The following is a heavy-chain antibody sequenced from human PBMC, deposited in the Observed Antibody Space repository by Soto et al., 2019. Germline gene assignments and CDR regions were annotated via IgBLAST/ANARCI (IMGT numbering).Heavy chain of an antibody. CDR3: ARAVGTTLY. CDR1: GFSLSSYA. J-gene: IGHJ4*02. CDR2: SGSGGRA. Sequence: EVQLLVSGGGLVQPGGSLRLSCTASGFSLSSYAVAWVRQATGKGLEWVSASGSGGRAYYAASAKGRFIVSRDSSRSTVHLQLNSLRADDTAIYFCARAVGTTLYWGQGSLVTVSS. V-gene: IGHV3-23*01. D-gene: IGHD1-1*01.